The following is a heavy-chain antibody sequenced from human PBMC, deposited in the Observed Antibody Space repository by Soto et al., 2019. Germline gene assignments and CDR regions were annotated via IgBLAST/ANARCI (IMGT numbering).Heavy chain of an antibody. CDR2: ITSNGGNT. Sequence: EVQLVESGGGLVQPGGSLRLSCAASGFTFSSYAMHWVRQAPGKGLEYVSAITSNGGNTDYASSVKGRFTISRDNSKNTLCLQMGSLRAEDMAVYYCARRIPFGYGMDVWGQGTTVTGSS. J-gene: IGHJ6*02. D-gene: IGHD2-21*01. CDR1: GFTFSSYA. V-gene: IGHV3-64*01. CDR3: ARRIPFGYGMDV.